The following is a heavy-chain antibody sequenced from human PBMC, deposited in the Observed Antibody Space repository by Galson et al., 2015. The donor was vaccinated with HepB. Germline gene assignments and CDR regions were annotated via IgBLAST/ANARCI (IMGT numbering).Heavy chain of an antibody. CDR2: INTDTGKP. J-gene: IGHJ4*02. D-gene: IGHD6-6*01. CDR3: ARGQYISDY. V-gene: IGHV7-4-1*02. CDR1: GYTFTSYT. Sequence: SVKVSCKASGYTFTSYTINWVRQAPGQGLEWMGWINTDTGKPTYAQGLTGRFVFSLDTSVSTAYLQINTLRAEDTAVYYCARGQYISDYWGQGTLVTVSS.